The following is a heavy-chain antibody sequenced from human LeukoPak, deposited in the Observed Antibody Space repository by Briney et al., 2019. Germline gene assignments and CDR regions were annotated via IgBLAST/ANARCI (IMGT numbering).Heavy chain of an antibody. V-gene: IGHV4-59*01. J-gene: IGHJ3*01. CDR1: GSSISGYY. CDR3: ARAPDYFSRPYDV. D-gene: IGHD2/OR15-2a*01. Sequence: SETLSLTCTVSGSSISGYYWSWIRQPPGKGLEWIGYMYYTGTTNYNPTLESRVTMSVDTSRNQFSLKLSSVTAADTAVYYCARAPDYFSRPYDVWGQGTPVTVSS. CDR2: MYYTGTT.